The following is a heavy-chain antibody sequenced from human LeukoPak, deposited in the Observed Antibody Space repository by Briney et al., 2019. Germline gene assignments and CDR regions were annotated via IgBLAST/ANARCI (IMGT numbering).Heavy chain of an antibody. D-gene: IGHD2-2*01. V-gene: IGHV3-21*01. J-gene: IGHJ3*02. Sequence: GGSLILSCAASGFTFSSSSMNWGRQAPGKGLAVFSSISTSSSYIYYADLVKGRFTISRDNAKNSLFLQMNSLRAEDTAVYYCARKEFGLCSSTSCRDAFDIWGQGTMVTVSS. CDR3: ARKEFGLCSSTSCRDAFDI. CDR2: ISTSSSYI. CDR1: GFTFSSSS.